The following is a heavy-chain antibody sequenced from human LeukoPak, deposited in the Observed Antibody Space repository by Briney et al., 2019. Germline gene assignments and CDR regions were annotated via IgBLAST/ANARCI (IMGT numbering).Heavy chain of an antibody. Sequence: PSETLSLTCTVSGGSISSYYWSWIRQPPGKGLEWIGYIYYSGSTNYNPSLKSRVTISVDTSKNQFSLKLSSVTAADTAVYYCARDYYDSSGYYRTLDYWGQGTLVTVSS. CDR1: GGSISSYY. D-gene: IGHD3-22*01. CDR2: IYYSGST. CDR3: ARDYYDSSGYYRTLDY. V-gene: IGHV4-59*01. J-gene: IGHJ4*02.